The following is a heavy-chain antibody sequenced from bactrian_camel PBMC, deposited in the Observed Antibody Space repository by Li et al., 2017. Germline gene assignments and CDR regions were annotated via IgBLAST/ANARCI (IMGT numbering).Heavy chain of an antibody. D-gene: IGHD6*01. V-gene: IGHV3S40*01. CDR1: EFTFETTD. CDR2: IDSGTGTT. J-gene: IGHJ6*01. Sequence: VQLVESGGGLVQPGGSLRLSCAASEFTFETTDMSWVRQAPGKGLEWVSGIDSGTGTTYYADSVQGRFTISRDDAKNTVYLQLNSLKTEDMAMYYCAADPSGYGGIWSFTFAVAVAFGYWGQGTQVTVS. CDR3: AADPSGYGGIWSFTFAVAVAFGY.